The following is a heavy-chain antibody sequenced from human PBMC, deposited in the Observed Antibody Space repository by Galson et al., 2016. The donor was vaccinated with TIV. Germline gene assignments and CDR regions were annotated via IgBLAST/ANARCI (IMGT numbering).Heavy chain of an antibody. V-gene: IGHV1-3*01. J-gene: IGHJ4*02. CDR3: ARDPGYFVY. D-gene: IGHD1-1*01. Sequence: FQGRVTITRDTSASTAYMELSSLRSEDTAVYYCARDPGYFVYWGQGTPVTVSA.